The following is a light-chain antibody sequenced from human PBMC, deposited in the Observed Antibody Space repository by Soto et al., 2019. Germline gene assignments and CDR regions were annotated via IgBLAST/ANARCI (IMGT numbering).Light chain of an antibody. V-gene: IGKV3-20*01. CDR1: QSVSTF. J-gene: IGKJ4*01. CDR3: QQYGSSPLT. CDR2: DAS. Sequence: EIVLTQSPATLSLSPGERATLSCRASQSVSTFLAWYQYKPGQAPRLLIYDASNRATGIPDRFRGSGSGTDFTLTINRLEPEDFAMYYCQQYGSSPLTFGGGTKVDIK.